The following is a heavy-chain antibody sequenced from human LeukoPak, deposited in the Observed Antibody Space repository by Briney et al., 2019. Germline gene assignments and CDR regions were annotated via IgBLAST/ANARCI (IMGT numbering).Heavy chain of an antibody. J-gene: IGHJ4*02. CDR1: GFIFSIYA. D-gene: IGHD1-7*01. V-gene: IGHV3-30-3*01. CDR2: ISYDGSNK. Sequence: PGGSLRLSCAASGFIFSIYAMPWVRQAPGKGLEWVAVISYDGSNKYYADSVKGRFTISRDNSKNTLYVQMNSLRAEDTAVYYCAREVSWNYIGDYWGQGTLVSVSS. CDR3: AREVSWNYIGDY.